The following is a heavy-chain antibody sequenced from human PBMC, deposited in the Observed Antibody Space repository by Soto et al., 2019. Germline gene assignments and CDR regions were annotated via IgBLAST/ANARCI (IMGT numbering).Heavy chain of an antibody. D-gene: IGHD4-4*01. V-gene: IGHV4-38-2*02. CDR3: ARDYSPFDY. CDR1: GYSISSGYY. Sequence: SETLSLTCAVSGYSISSGYYWGWIRQPPGKGLEWIGSICHSGSTYYNPSLKSRVTISVDTSKNQFSLKLSSVTAADTAVYYCARDYSPFDYWGQGTLVTVSS. CDR2: ICHSGST. J-gene: IGHJ4*02.